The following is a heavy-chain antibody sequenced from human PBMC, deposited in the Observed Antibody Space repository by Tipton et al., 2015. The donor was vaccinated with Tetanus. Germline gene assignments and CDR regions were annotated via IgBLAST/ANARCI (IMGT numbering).Heavy chain of an antibody. V-gene: IGHV1-3*01. D-gene: IGHD3-10*01. CDR1: GYTFSNYG. J-gene: IGHJ4*02. CDR3: ARVVRGSGSHIRAVDY. Sequence: QVQLVQSGAEVKRPGASVKVSCKASGYTFSNYGINWVRQAPGQGLEWMGCINGANGNTRYSQKFQDRVTITRDTSASTAYMELSGLRSEDRAVYYCARVVRGSGSHIRAVDYWGQGTLVTVSS. CDR2: INGANGNT.